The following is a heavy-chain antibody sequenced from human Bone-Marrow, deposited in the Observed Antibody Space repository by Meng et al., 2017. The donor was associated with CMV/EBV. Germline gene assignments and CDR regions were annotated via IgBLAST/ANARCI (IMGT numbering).Heavy chain of an antibody. Sequence: GSLRLSCTVSGGSISSYYWSWIRQPPGKGLEWIGYIYYSGSTNYNPSLKSRVTISVDTSKNQFSLKPSSVTAADTAVYYCAKRGFGVVTRDYWGEGTRVAVSS. CDR3: AKRGFGVVTRDY. D-gene: IGHD3-3*01. CDR1: GGSISSYY. V-gene: IGHV4-59*01. J-gene: IGHJ4*02. CDR2: IYYSGST.